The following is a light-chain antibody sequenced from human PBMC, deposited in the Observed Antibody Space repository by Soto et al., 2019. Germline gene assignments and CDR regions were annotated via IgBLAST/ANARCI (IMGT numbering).Light chain of an antibody. CDR3: QQRSNWPLLT. V-gene: IGKV3-11*01. CDR2: DAS. CDR1: QSVSNY. J-gene: IGKJ4*01. Sequence: EIVLTQSPATLSFSPGERATLSCRASQSVSNYLAWYPQKPGQAPRLLIYDASNRATGIPARFSGSGSGTDFTLTISSLEPEDFAVYYCQQRSNWPLLTFGGGTKVEIK.